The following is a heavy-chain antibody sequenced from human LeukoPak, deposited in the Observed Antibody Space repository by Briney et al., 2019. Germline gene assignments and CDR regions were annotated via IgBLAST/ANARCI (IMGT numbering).Heavy chain of an antibody. CDR3: ARGLNSGSYGYFDY. CDR2: IIPIFGTA. Sequence: PVKVSCKASGGTFSSYAISWVRQAPGQGLEWMGGIIPIFGTANYAQKFQGRVTITADESTSTAYMELSSLRSEDTAVYYCARGLNSGSYGYFDYWGQGTLVTVSS. D-gene: IGHD1-26*01. V-gene: IGHV1-69*13. J-gene: IGHJ4*02. CDR1: GGTFSSYA.